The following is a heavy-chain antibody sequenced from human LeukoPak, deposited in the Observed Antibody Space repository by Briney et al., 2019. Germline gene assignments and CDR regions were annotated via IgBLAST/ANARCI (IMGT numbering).Heavy chain of an antibody. D-gene: IGHD2-21*02. J-gene: IGHJ4*02. CDR1: GFIFSDYG. V-gene: IGHV3-30*02. CDR3: AKEGKASKPSDLDY. CDR2: IRYDGSNK. Sequence: GGSLRLSCAAPGFIFSDYGMHWVRQAPGKGLQWVAFIRYDGSNKYYLDSVKGRFTISRDSSKNTLYMQMNSLRAEDTAVYYCAKEGKASKPSDLDYWGQGTLVTVSS.